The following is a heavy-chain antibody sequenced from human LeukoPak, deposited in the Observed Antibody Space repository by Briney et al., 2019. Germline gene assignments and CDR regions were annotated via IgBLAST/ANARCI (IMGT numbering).Heavy chain of an antibody. J-gene: IGHJ4*02. V-gene: IGHV3-74*01. CDR1: GFTFSSYW. D-gene: IGHD4-17*01. CDR3: VRDHGDYYFDY. CDR2: IKSDGTST. Sequence: PGGSLRLSCAASGFTFSSYWMHWVRQGPGKGLVWVSRIKSDGTSTNYADSVKGRFTISRDNAKDTLYPQMNSLGVEDTAVYYCVRDHGDYYFDYWGQGTLVTVSS.